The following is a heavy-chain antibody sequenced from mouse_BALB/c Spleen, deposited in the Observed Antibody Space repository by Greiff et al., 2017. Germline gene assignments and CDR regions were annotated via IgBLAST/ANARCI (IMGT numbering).Heavy chain of an antibody. CDR3: ARDYYGGFAY. CDR1: GFTFSSFG. J-gene: IGHJ3*01. CDR2: ISSGSSTI. Sequence: EVKVVESGGGLVQPGGSRKLSCAASGFTFSSFGMHWVRQAPEKGLEWVAYISSGSSTIYYADTVKGRFTISRDNPKNTLFLQMTSLRSEDTAMYYCARDYYGGFAYWGQGTLVTVSA. V-gene: IGHV5-17*02. D-gene: IGHD1-1*01.